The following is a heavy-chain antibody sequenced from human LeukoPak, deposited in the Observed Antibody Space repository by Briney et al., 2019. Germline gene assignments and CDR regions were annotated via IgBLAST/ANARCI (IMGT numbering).Heavy chain of an antibody. J-gene: IGHJ4*02. D-gene: IGHD3-22*01. CDR3: ADHYYDSSGYYEYFDY. V-gene: IGHV1-69*02. CDR1: GGTFSSYT. CDR2: FIPILGIA. Sequence: SVKVSCKASGGTFSSYTISWVRQAPGQGLEWMGRFIPILGIANYAQKFQGRVTITADKSTSTAYMELSSLRSEDTAVYYCADHYYDSSGYYEYFDYWGQGTLVTVSS.